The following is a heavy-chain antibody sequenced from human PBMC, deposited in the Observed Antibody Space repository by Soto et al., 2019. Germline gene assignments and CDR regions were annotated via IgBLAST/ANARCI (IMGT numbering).Heavy chain of an antibody. CDR1: GGSISSTSYY. CDR2: MYYSGST. J-gene: IGHJ5*02. Sequence: PSETLSLTCTVSGGSISSTSYYWGWIRQPPGKGLEWIGSMYYSGSTYYNPSLKSRVSMSVDTSRNQFSLKLRSVTAEDTALYYCARVGVVIPHLNWFDPWGQGTLVTVSS. CDR3: ARVGVVIPHLNWFDP. D-gene: IGHD3-3*01. V-gene: IGHV4-39*01.